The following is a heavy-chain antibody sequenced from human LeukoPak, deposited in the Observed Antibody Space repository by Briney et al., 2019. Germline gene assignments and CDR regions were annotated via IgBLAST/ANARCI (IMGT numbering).Heavy chain of an antibody. CDR3: AKDQSYGGMGAGVYYYYGMDV. V-gene: IGHV3-23*01. J-gene: IGHJ6*02. CDR2: ISGSGGST. D-gene: IGHD4-23*01. CDR1: GFTFSSYA. Sequence: GGSLRLSCAASGFTFSSYAMSWVRQAPGKGLEWVSAISGSGGSTYYADSVKGRFTTSRDNSKNTLYLQMNSLRAEDTAVYYCAKDQSYGGMGAGVYYYYGMDVWGQGTTVTVSS.